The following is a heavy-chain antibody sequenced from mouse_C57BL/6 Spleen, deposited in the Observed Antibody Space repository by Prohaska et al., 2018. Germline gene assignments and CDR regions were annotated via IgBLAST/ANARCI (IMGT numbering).Heavy chain of an antibody. CDR3: ARGDGYYYFDY. Sequence: TSYGICRVKQRTGQGREWIGEIYPRSGNTYYNEKFKGKATLTADKSSSTAYMELRSVTSEDSAFYFCARGDGYYYFDYWGQGTTLTVSS. V-gene: IGHV1-81*01. CDR2: IYPRSGNT. J-gene: IGHJ2*01. D-gene: IGHD2-3*01. CDR1: TSYG.